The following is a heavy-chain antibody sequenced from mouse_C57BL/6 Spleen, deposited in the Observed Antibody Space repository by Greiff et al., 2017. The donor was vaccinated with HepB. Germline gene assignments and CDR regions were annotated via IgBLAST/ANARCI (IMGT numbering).Heavy chain of an antibody. Sequence: EVKVEESGEGLVKPGGSLKLSCAASGFTFSSYAMSWVRQTPEKRLEWVAYISSGGDYIYYADTVKGRFTISRDNARNTLYLQMSSLKSEDTAMYYCTRVGGYSNYYFDYWGQGTTLTVSS. CDR3: TRVGGYSNYYFDY. D-gene: IGHD2-5*01. CDR1: GFTFSSYA. CDR2: ISSGGDYI. V-gene: IGHV5-9-1*02. J-gene: IGHJ2*01.